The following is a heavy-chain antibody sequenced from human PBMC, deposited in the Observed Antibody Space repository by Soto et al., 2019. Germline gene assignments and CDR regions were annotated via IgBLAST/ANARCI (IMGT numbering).Heavy chain of an antibody. CDR2: ISAYDGYT. CDR3: ARGGFYDSSGARNYYYNGMNV. CDR1: GYTFTSYG. D-gene: IGHD3-22*01. Sequence: QVQLVQSGAEVKKPGASVKVSCKASGYTFTSYGINWVRQAPGQGLEWLGWISAYDGYTNYAQILQGRASMTTDTSTKTAYMGLRSLRSDDTAMYYCARGGFYDSSGARNYYYNGMNVWGQGTTVTVSS. J-gene: IGHJ6*02. V-gene: IGHV1-18*01.